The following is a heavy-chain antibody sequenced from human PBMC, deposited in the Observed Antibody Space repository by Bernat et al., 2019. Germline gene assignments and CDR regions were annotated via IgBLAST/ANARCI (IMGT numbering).Heavy chain of an antibody. Sequence: QAQLVESGGGVVQPGRSLRVSCAASGFTFRSYAMHWVRQAPGKGLEWVAVLSNDGSFKYYADSVKGRFTISRDNSKNTLYLQMNSLRPEDTAVYYCAREGLEMNGIAAAGTFDYCGQGTLVTVSS. D-gene: IGHD6-13*01. CDR1: GFTFRSYA. CDR2: LSNDGSFK. V-gene: IGHV3-30*01. CDR3: AREGLEMNGIAAAGTFDY. J-gene: IGHJ4*02.